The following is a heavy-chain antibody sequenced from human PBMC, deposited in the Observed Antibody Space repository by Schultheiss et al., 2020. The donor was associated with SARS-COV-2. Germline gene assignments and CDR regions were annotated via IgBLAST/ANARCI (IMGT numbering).Heavy chain of an antibody. J-gene: IGHJ4*02. CDR1: GFTFSSYW. V-gene: IGHV3-48*04. D-gene: IGHD1-26*01. CDR3: ARVGATSYSDY. Sequence: GGSLRLSCAASGFTFSSYWMSWVRQAPGKGLEWVSYISSSSSTIYYADSVKGRFTISRDNAKNSLYLQMNSLRAEDTAVYYCARVGATSYSDYWGQGTLVTVSS. CDR2: ISSSSSTI.